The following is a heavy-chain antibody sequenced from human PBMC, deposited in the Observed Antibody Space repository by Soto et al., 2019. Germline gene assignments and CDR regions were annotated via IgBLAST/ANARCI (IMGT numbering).Heavy chain of an antibody. CDR2: ISYDGSNK. Sequence: QVQLVESGGGVVQPGRSLRLSCAASGFTFSSYAMHWVRQAPGKGLEWVAVISYDGSNKYYADSVKGRFTISRDNSKNTRYLPMNSLRAEDTAVYYCAREWELQFPYFDYWGQGTLVTVSS. J-gene: IGHJ4*02. CDR3: AREWELQFPYFDY. V-gene: IGHV3-30-3*01. D-gene: IGHD1-26*01. CDR1: GFTFSSYA.